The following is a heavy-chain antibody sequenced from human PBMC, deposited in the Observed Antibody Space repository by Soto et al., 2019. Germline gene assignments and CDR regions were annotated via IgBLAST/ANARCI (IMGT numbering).Heavy chain of an antibody. CDR3: ARDGNYYDSGTYGMDV. J-gene: IGHJ6*01. CDR2: ISSSTRTI. Sequence: DVQLVAAGGGLVQPGGSLRLSCAASGFSFSSYNMNWVRQAPGKGLEWLSYISSSTRTIYYADSLKGRFTISRDNAKNTLSLQMNSLRADDTAVYYFARDGNYYDSGTYGMDVWGQGTTVTVSS. V-gene: IGHV3-48*01. D-gene: IGHD3-10*01. CDR1: GFSFSSYN.